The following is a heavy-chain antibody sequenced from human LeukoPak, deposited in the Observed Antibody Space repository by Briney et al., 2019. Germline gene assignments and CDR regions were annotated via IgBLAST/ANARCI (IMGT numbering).Heavy chain of an antibody. CDR1: GGTFSSYA. Sequence: SVKVSCKASGGTFSSYAISWVRQAPGQGLEWMGGIIPIFGAANYAQKFQGRVTITADESTSTAYMELSSLRSEDTAVYYCASGLSGYDSWNPFDYWGQGTLVTVSS. D-gene: IGHD5-12*01. CDR3: ASGLSGYDSWNPFDY. J-gene: IGHJ4*02. V-gene: IGHV1-69*13. CDR2: IIPIFGAA.